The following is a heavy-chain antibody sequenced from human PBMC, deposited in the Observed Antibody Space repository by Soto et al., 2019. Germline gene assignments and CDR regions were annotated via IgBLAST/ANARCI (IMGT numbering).Heavy chain of an antibody. V-gene: IGHV4-4*02. D-gene: IGHD7-27*01. J-gene: IGHJ4*02. CDR1: GDSISSSVW. Sequence: SETLSLTCAVSGDSISSSVWWTWVRQPPGKGLEWVGEVFHTGDTYFNPSLRSRVAMSVDKSTNEFTLKVTSVTAADTAIYYCARKAWVRFGYWGQGALVTVSS. CDR2: VFHTGDT. CDR3: ARKAWVRFGY.